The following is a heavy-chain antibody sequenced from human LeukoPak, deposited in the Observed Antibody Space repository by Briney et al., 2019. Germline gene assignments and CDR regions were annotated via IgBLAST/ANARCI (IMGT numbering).Heavy chain of an antibody. J-gene: IGHJ4*02. V-gene: IGHV1-18*01. Sequence: ASVKVSCKASGYTFRSYGTSWVRQAPGQGLEWMGWISTHNANTKYAQKLQGRVTLTTDTSTSTAYMELRSLRSDDTAVYYCATHITAVPYWGQGTLVTVSS. CDR2: ISTHNANT. CDR3: ATHITAVPY. D-gene: IGHD6-13*01. CDR1: GYTFRSYG.